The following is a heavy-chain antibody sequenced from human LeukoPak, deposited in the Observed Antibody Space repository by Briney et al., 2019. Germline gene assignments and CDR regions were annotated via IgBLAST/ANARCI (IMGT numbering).Heavy chain of an antibody. V-gene: IGHV4-59*01. Sequence: PSETLSLTCTVSGGSISSYYWSWIRQPPGKGLEWIGYIYYSGSTNYNPSLKSRVTISVDTSKNQFSLKLSSATAADTAVYYCARESSGTRPGYWGQGTLVTVSS. D-gene: IGHD3-10*01. CDR1: GGSISSYY. CDR3: ARESSGTRPGY. CDR2: IYYSGST. J-gene: IGHJ4*02.